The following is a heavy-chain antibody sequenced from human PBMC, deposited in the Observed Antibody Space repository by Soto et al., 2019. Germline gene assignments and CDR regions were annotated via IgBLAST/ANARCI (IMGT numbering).Heavy chain of an antibody. J-gene: IGHJ4*02. CDR3: ARAHNSSSSIVDY. CDR2: INPNSGGT. Sequence: ASVKVSCKASGYTFTGYYMHWVRQAPGQGLEWMGWINPNSGGTNYAQKFQGWVTMTRDTSISTAYMELSRLRSDDTAVYYCARAHNSSSSIVDYWGQGTMVTVSS. D-gene: IGHD6-6*01. CDR1: GYTFTGYY. V-gene: IGHV1-2*04.